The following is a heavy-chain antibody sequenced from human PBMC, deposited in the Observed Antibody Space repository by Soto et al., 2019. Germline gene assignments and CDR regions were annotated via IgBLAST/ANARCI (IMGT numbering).Heavy chain of an antibody. J-gene: IGHJ3*02. CDR3: AGAGSLSHADAFDI. CDR2: IVPVFGTA. V-gene: IGHV1-69*13. D-gene: IGHD3-10*01. CDR1: GGTFSSVT. Sequence: SVKVSCKASGGTFSSVTVSWVRQAPGQGLEWMGGIVPVFGTANYAQKFQGRVTITADESTSTAYMELSSLRSEDTAVYYCAGAGSLSHADAFDIWGQGTMVTVSS.